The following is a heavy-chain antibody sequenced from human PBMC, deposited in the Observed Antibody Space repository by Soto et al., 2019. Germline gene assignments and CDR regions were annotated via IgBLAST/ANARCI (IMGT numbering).Heavy chain of an antibody. CDR1: GFTFSSYA. CDR3: ARDYYKYYDSSGYYRSPAY. V-gene: IGHV3-30-3*01. CDR2: ISYDGSDK. D-gene: IGHD3-22*01. J-gene: IGHJ4*02. Sequence: GGSLSLSCAASGFTFSSYAMPWVRQAPGKGLEWVALISYDGSDKDYADSVKGRFTISRDNSRNTLFLQMNSLRAEDTAVYYCARDYYKYYDSSGYYRSPAYWGQGTLVTVS.